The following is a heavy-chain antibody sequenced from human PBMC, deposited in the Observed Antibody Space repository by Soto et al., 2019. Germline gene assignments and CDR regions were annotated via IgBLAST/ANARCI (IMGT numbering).Heavy chain of an antibody. V-gene: IGHV3-30*03. CDR3: ARYSSTTNYYYGMDV. CDR2: ISNDGSNE. CDR1: GFTFSNYG. D-gene: IGHD6-13*01. J-gene: IGHJ6*02. Sequence: VQLVESGGGVVQPGRSQRLSCAASGFTFSNYGMHWVRQAPGKGLVWLAVISNDGSNENYADSVKGRFTISRDNSKNMVYLQTNSLRAEDRAVYYCARYSSTTNYYYGMDVWGQGTTVTVSS.